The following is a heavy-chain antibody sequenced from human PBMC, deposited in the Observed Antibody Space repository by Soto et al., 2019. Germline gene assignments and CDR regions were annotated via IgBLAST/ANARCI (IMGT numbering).Heavy chain of an antibody. D-gene: IGHD2-2*02. V-gene: IGHV6-1*01. CDR3: ARDFSHIVVVPAAIRGYYFDY. CDR1: GDSVSSNSAA. Sequence: QTLSLTCAISGDSVSSNSAAWNWIRQSPSRGLEWLGRTYYRSKWYNDYAVSVKSRITINPDTSKNQFSLQLNSVTPEDTAVYYCARDFSHIVVVPAAIRGYYFDYWGQGTLVTVSS. CDR2: TYYRSKWYN. J-gene: IGHJ4*02.